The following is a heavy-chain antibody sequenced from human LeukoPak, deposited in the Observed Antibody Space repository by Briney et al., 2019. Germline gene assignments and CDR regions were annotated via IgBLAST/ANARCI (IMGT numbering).Heavy chain of an antibody. CDR1: GGTFSSYA. V-gene: IGHV1-69*05. D-gene: IGHD5-18*01. Sequence: ASVKVSCKASGGTFSSYAISWVRQAPGQGLEWMGRIIPIFGTANYAQKFQGRVTITTDESTSTAYMELSSLRSEDTAVYYCARNRGSSYVYRFYNYTMDFGGKGTTFTVSS. CDR3: ARNRGSSYVYRFYNYTMDF. J-gene: IGHJ6*04. CDR2: IIPIFGTA.